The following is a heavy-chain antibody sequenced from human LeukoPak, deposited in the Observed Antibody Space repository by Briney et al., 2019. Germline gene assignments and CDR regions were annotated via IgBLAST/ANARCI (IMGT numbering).Heavy chain of an antibody. V-gene: IGHV4-34*01. Sequence: KASETLSLTCAVYGGSFSGYYWSWIRQPPGKGLEWIGEINHSGSTNYNPSLKSRVTISVDTSKNQFSLKLSSVTAADTAVYYCASRAVMGATSPSSDYWGQGTLVTVSS. D-gene: IGHD1-26*01. J-gene: IGHJ4*02. CDR1: GGSFSGYY. CDR2: INHSGST. CDR3: ASRAVMGATSPSSDY.